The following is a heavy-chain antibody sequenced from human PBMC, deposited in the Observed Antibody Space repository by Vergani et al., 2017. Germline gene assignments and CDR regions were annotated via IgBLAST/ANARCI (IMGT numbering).Heavy chain of an antibody. Sequence: ASGKGLEWVGRIRSKANSYATAYAASVKGRFTISRDDSKNTAYLQMNSLKTEDTAVYYCTQTPNYWGQGTLVTVSS. CDR3: TQTPNY. V-gene: IGHV3-73*01. J-gene: IGHJ4*02. CDR2: IRSKANSYAT.